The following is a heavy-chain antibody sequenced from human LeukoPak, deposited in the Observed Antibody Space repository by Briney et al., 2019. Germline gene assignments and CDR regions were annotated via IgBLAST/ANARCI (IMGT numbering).Heavy chain of an antibody. CDR2: INPSGGST. CDR1: GYTFTNYY. J-gene: IGHJ5*02. D-gene: IGHD6-13*01. V-gene: IGHV1-46*04. CDR3: ARASLRYSSSWGFDP. Sequence: ASVKVSCKASGYTFTNYYIHWVRQAPGQGLEWMGIINPSGGSTNYAQKLQGRVTMTRDTSTSTVYMELSSLRSEDTAVYYCARASLRYSSSWGFDPWGQGTLVTVSS.